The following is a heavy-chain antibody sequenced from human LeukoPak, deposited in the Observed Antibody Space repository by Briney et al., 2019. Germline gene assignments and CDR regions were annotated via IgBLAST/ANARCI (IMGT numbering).Heavy chain of an antibody. CDR2: IYYSGTT. J-gene: IGHJ2*01. V-gene: IGHV4-39*01. CDR1: GGSISSRGYY. D-gene: IGHD4-17*01. Sequence: PSETLSLTCTVSGGSISSRGYYWGWIRQPPGKGLEWIGSIYYSGTTYYNPSLKSRVTLSVDTSKNQFSLKLSSVTAADTAVYSCARLPLPTVTHRWDWYFDLWGRGTLVTVSS. CDR3: ARLPLPTVTHRWDWYFDL.